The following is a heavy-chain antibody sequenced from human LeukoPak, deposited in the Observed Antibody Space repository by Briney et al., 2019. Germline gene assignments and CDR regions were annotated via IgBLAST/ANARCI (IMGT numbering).Heavy chain of an antibody. CDR1: GFTFDDYA. J-gene: IGHJ4*02. CDR3: ARGDDYYDSSGYPRTLYYFDY. V-gene: IGHV3-9*01. CDR2: ISWNSGSI. Sequence: PGGSLRLSCAASGFTFDDYAMHWVRQAPGKGLEWVSGISWNSGSIGYADSVKGRFTISRDNAKNSLYLQMNSLRAEDTAVYYCARGDDYYDSSGYPRTLYYFDYWGQGTLVTVSS. D-gene: IGHD3-22*01.